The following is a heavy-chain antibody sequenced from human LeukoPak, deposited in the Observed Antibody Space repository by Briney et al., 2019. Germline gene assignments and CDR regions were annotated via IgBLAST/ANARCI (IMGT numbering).Heavy chain of an antibody. V-gene: IGHV4-34*01. Sequence: KTSETLSLTCAVYGGSFSGYYWSWIRQPPGKGLEWIGEINHSGSTNYNPSLKSRVTISVDTSKNQFSLKLSSVTAADTAVYYCAAESGYYYYFDYWGQGTLVTVSS. CDR1: GGSFSGYY. J-gene: IGHJ4*02. CDR2: INHSGST. CDR3: AAESGYYYYFDY. D-gene: IGHD3-22*01.